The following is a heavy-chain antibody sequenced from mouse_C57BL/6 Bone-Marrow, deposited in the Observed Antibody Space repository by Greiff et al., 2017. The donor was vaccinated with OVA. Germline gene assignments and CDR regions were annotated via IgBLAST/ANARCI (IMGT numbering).Heavy chain of an antibody. CDR3: ARGMYYGHYYAMDY. V-gene: IGHV1-81*01. Sequence: QVQLQQSGAELARPGASVKLSCKASGYTFTSYGISWVKQRTGQGLEWIGEIYPRSGNTYYNEKFKGKATLTADKSSSTAYMELRSLTSEDSAVDFCARGMYYGHYYAMDYWGQGTSVTVSS. D-gene: IGHD1-1*01. CDR2: IYPRSGNT. J-gene: IGHJ4*01. CDR1: GYTFTSYG.